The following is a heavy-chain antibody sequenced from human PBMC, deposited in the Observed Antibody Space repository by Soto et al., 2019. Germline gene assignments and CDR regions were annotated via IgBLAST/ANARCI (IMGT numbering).Heavy chain of an antibody. D-gene: IGHD3-3*01. CDR2: ISGSGGST. V-gene: IGHV3-23*01. Sequence: GKGLEWVSAISGSGGSTYYADSVKGRFTISRDNSKNTLYLQMNSLRAEDTAVYYCARDYDFWSGYLEPYWGQGTLVIVFS. CDR3: ARDYDFWSGYLEPY. J-gene: IGHJ4*02.